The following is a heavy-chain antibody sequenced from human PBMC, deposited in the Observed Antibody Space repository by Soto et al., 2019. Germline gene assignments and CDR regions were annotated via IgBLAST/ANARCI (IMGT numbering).Heavy chain of an antibody. CDR2: ISISGGNT. CDR1: GLPFSSHA. CDR3: ANEIRTNDY. V-gene: IGHV3-23*01. J-gene: IGHJ4*02. D-gene: IGHD4-17*01. Sequence: EVQLLESGGGLVQPGGSLRLSCAASGLPFSSHAMSWVRQAPGKGLEWVSSISISGGNTYYADSVRGRFTISRDNSKNTLYRHMNSLTAEDTAICYCANEIRTNDYWGQGNLVTVSS.